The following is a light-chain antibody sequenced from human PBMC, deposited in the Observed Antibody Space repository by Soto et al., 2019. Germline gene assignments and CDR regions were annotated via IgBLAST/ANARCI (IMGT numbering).Light chain of an antibody. CDR1: STDIGFYDF. CDR3: SSYTKTTTAYV. CDR2: EVS. V-gene: IGLV2-14*01. Sequence: QSALTQPASVSGSPGQSITISCTGSSTDIGFYDFVSWYQQQPGKAPRLVIYEVSGRPSGISVRFSGSKSGNTASLTISGLQADEEGDYYCSSYTKTTTAYVFGTGTKVTVL. J-gene: IGLJ1*01.